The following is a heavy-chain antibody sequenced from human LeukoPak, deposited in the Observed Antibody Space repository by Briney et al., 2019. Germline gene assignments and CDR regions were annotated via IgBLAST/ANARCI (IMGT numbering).Heavy chain of an antibody. CDR2: IYTSGST. Sequence: SETLSLTCTVSGGSISSSSYYWSWIRQPAGKGLEWIGRIYTSGSTNYNPSLKSRVTISVDTSKNQFSLKLSSVTAADTAVYYCARDFRGYNWFDPWGQGTLVTVSS. CDR1: GGSISSSSYY. CDR3: ARDFRGYNWFDP. J-gene: IGHJ5*02. V-gene: IGHV4-61*02.